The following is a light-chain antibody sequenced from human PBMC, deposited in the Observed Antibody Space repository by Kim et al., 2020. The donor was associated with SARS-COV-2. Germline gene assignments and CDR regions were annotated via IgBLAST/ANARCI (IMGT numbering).Light chain of an antibody. V-gene: IGKV1-27*01. CDR1: QGISNS. CDR3: QNYNAAPWT. Sequence: DIQMTQSPSSLSASVGDRVTMTCRASQGISNSLAWYLQKPGKVPKVLIYSASALQSGVPFRFSGSGSGTDFTLTISSLQPEDVATYYCQNYNAAPWTFGQGTKVDIK. J-gene: IGKJ1*01. CDR2: SAS.